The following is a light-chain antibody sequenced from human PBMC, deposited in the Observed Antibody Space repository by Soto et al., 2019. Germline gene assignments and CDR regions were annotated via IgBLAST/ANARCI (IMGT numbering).Light chain of an antibody. CDR2: EVS. V-gene: IGLV2-11*01. CDR3: CSYAAGQTLV. J-gene: IGLJ2*01. CDR1: ISAVGGYYY. Sequence: QSVLTQPASVSGSPGQSITISCTGSISAVGGYYYVSWYQQHPGKAPKLMIYEVSNRPSGVPDRFSASKSGTTASLTISGLQAEDEAEYFCCSYAAGQTLVFGGGTKLTVL.